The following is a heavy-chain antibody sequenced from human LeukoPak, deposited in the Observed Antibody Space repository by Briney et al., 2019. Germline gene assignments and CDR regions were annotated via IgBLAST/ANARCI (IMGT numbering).Heavy chain of an antibody. V-gene: IGHV3-23*01. CDR3: AKDDQVNQPDRLFTD. CDR1: GFTFSSYA. Sequence: QPGGSLRLSCAASGFTFSSYAMSWVRQAPGKGLEWVSVISGSGGTTHYADSVKGRFTISRDNSKNTLYLQMNSLRGEDTAVYYCAKDDQVNQPDRLFTDWGQGTLVIVSS. D-gene: IGHD1-14*01. CDR2: ISGSGGTT. J-gene: IGHJ4*02.